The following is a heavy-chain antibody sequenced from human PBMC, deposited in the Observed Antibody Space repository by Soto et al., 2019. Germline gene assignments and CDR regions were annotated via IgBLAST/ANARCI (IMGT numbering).Heavy chain of an antibody. V-gene: IGHV3-11*06. Sequence: QVQLVESGGGLVKPGGSLRLSCAASGFTFSDYYMSWIRQAPGKGLEWVSYISSSSSYTNYADSVKGRFTISRDNAKNSLYLQMNSLRAEDTAVYYCAREYGSGSYSVSWFDPCGQGTLVTVSS. CDR3: AREYGSGSYSVSWFDP. J-gene: IGHJ5*02. D-gene: IGHD3-10*01. CDR1: GFTFSDYY. CDR2: ISSSSSYT.